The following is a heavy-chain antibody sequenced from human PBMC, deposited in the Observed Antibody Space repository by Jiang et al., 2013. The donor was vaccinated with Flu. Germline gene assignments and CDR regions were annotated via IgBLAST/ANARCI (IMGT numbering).Heavy chain of an antibody. Sequence: YAEKFQGRVTITADTSTDTAYMELSSLRSEDTAVYYCATYSKYCSSTSCSQVIDYWGQGTLVTVSS. V-gene: IGHV1-69-2*01. J-gene: IGHJ4*02. D-gene: IGHD2-2*01. CDR3: ATYSKYCSSTSCSQVIDY.